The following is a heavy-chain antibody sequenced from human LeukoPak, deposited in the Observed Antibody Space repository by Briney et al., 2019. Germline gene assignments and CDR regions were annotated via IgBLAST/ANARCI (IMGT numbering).Heavy chain of an antibody. CDR1: GGSFSSYY. CDR2: INPRGDP. D-gene: IGHD1-1*01. Sequence: SETLSLTCAVYGGSFSSYYWSWIRQSPGKGLEWIAEINPRGDPNYNPSVKSRVTISVDTSKNQFSLKVTSLTAADTAVYDCARGPTISETGYFDYWGQGTLVTVSS. J-gene: IGHJ4*03. CDR3: ARGPTISETGYFDY. V-gene: IGHV4-34*01.